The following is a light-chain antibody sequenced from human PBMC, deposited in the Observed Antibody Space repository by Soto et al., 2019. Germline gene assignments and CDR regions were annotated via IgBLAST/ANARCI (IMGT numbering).Light chain of an antibody. CDR3: QQYGSSPSIT. J-gene: IGKJ5*01. CDR2: GAS. V-gene: IGKV3-20*01. CDR1: QSVSTNY. Sequence: EMVWTQSPGTLSLSPGERATLSCRASQSVSTNYLAWYQQKPGRAPRLLIYGASSRVTGIPGRFSGSGSGTDFTLTISRLEPEDFAVYYCQQYGSSPSITFGQGTRLEIK.